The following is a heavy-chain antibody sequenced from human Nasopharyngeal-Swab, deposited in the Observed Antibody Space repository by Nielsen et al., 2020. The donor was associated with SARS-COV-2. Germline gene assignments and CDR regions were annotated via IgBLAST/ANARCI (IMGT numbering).Heavy chain of an antibody. J-gene: IGHJ6*02. V-gene: IGHV3-21*01. CDR1: GFTFSSYS. D-gene: IGHD2-2*01. CDR3: ARGQYCSNTSCYARGYYYYYGMDV. CDR2: ISSSSSYI. Sequence: GGSLRLSCAASGFTFSSYSMNWVRQAPGKGLEWVSSISSSSSYIYYADSVKGRFTISRDNAKNSLYLQMNSLRAEDTAAYYCARGQYCSNTSCYARGYYYYYGMDVWGQGTTVTVSS.